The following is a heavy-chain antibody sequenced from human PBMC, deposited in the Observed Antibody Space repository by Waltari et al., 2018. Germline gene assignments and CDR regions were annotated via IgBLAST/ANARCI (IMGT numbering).Heavy chain of an antibody. J-gene: IGHJ1*01. V-gene: IGHV1-58*01. CDR2: SVVGSGNT. CDR1: GFTFTSSA. Sequence: QMQLVQSGPEVKKPGTSVKVSCKASGFTFTSSAVQWVRQARGQRLEWIGWSVVGSGNTNYAQKFQERVNITRDMSTSTAYMELSSLRSEDTAVYYCAAGYYYDSSGYLEYFQHWGQGTLVTVSS. D-gene: IGHD3-22*01. CDR3: AAGYYYDSSGYLEYFQH.